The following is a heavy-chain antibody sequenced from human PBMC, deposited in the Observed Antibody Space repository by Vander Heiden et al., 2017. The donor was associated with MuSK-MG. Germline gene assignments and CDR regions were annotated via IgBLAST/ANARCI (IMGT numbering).Heavy chain of an antibody. CDR1: GFTFSSYG. D-gene: IGHD3-22*01. CDR2: IWYDGSNK. CDR3: ARGRGDYYDSSGPSYYFDY. J-gene: IGHJ4*02. Sequence: QVQLVESGGGVVQPGRSLRLSCAASGFTFSSYGMHWVRQAPGKGLEWGAVIWYDGSNKYYADSVKGQLTISRDNSKNTLYLQMNSLRAEDTAVYYCARGRGDYYDSSGPSYYFDYWGQGTLVTVSS. V-gene: IGHV3-33*01.